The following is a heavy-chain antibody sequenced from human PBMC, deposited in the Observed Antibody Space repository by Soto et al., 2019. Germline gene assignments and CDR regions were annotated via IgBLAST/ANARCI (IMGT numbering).Heavy chain of an antibody. CDR3: AKDMKGYGDLGYYFDY. CDR2: ISWNSGSI. Sequence: EVQLVESGGGLVQPGRSLRLSCAASGFTFDDYAMHWVRQAPGKGLEWVSGISWNSGSIGYADSVKGRFTISRDNAKNSLYLQMNSLRAEDTALYYCAKDMKGYGDLGYYFDYWGQGTLVTVSS. J-gene: IGHJ4*02. V-gene: IGHV3-9*01. D-gene: IGHD4-17*01. CDR1: GFTFDDYA.